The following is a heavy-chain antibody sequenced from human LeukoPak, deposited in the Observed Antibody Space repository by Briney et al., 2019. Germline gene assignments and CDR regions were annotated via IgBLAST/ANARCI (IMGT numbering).Heavy chain of an antibody. CDR2: ISGSGGST. CDR1: GFTFSSYA. D-gene: IGHD6-25*01. J-gene: IGHJ4*02. Sequence: GGSLRLSCAASGFTFSSYAMSWVRQAPGKGLEWVSAISGSGGSTYYADSVKGRFTISRDNSKNTLYLQMNSLRAEDTAVYYCAKDGPAASERVYYFDYWGQGTLVTVSS. CDR3: AKDGPAASERVYYFDY. V-gene: IGHV3-23*01.